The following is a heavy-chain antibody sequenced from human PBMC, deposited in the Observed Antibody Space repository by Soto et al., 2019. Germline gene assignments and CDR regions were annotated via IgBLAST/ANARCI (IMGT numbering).Heavy chain of an antibody. CDR2: INQDGSGI. V-gene: IGHV3-7*01. Sequence: GGSLRLSCAASGFTFSSYWMSWVRQTPGKGLEWVANINQDGSGIYYVDSVKGRFTISRDNAKNSVYLQMNSLRAEDTAVYYCAKATTGTWGNWFDPWGQGTLVTVSS. D-gene: IGHD1-1*01. CDR1: GFTFSSYW. J-gene: IGHJ5*02. CDR3: AKATTGTWGNWFDP.